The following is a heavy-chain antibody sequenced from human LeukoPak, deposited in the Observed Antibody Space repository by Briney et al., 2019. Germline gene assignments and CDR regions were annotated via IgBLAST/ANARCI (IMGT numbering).Heavy chain of an antibody. D-gene: IGHD3-3*01. CDR3: ARGWTYDFWSGDAFDV. CDR1: GFTFSGSA. V-gene: IGHV3-23*01. CDR2: ISGSAEKT. Sequence: GGSLRLSCAASGFTFSGSAMHWVRQAPGKGLEWVSSISGSAEKTYYTDSVKGRFTISRDSSQKILNLQMSNLRVEDTAIYYCARGWTYDFWSGDAFDVWGQGALVTVSS. J-gene: IGHJ3*01.